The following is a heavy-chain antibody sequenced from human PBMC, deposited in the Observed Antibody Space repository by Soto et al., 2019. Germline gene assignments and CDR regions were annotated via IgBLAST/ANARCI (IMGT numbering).Heavy chain of an antibody. J-gene: IGHJ5*02. CDR3: ARGDWFHP. Sequence: PSETLSLTCTVSGGSISAGDYYWNWIRQPPGKGLEWIGYIYYTGTTKYNPSLKSRATLSVDTSKNRFSLNLTSVTAADSAVYYCARGDWFHPWGPGSLVAVSA. CDR2: IYYTGTT. V-gene: IGHV4-30-4*01. CDR1: GGSISAGDYY.